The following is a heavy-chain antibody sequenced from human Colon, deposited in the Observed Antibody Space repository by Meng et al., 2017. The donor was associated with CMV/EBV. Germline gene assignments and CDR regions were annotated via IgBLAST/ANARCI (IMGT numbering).Heavy chain of an antibody. V-gene: IGHV3-66*01. Sequence: QVVESGGELVQPGGSLRLSCAASGFTVSSTHMRWVRQAPGKGLEWVSVIYSGGSTFYADSVKGRFTISRDNSKNTLYLQVNSLSAEDTAVYYCARGYSGTSSWGQGTLVTVSS. CDR2: IYSGGST. J-gene: IGHJ4*02. CDR1: GFTVSSTH. CDR3: ARGYSGTSS. D-gene: IGHD1-26*01.